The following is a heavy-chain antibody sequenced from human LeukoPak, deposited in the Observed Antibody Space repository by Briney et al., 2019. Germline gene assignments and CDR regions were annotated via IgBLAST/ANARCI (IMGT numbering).Heavy chain of an antibody. J-gene: IGHJ1*01. V-gene: IGHV1-18*01. D-gene: IGHD6-13*01. CDR3: ARAPAGYSSSWYIY. CDR2: ISAYNGNT. Sequence: GASVKVSCKASGYTFTSYGISGVRQAPGQGLEWMGWISAYNGNTNYAQKLQGRVTMTTDTSTSTAYMELRSLRSDDTAVYYCARAPAGYSSSWYIYWGQGTLVTVSS. CDR1: GYTFTSYG.